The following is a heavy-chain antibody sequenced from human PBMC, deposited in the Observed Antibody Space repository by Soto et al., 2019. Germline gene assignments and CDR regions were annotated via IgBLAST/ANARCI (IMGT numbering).Heavy chain of an antibody. CDR1: GFTFSSYA. Sequence: GGSLRLSCAASGFTFSSYAMSWVRQAPGKGLEWVSAISGSGGSTYYADSVKGRFTISRDNSKNTLYLQMNSLRAEDTAVYYCAKDTGFGELWDGNWFDPWGQGTLVTVSS. CDR3: AKDTGFGELWDGNWFDP. CDR2: ISGSGGST. J-gene: IGHJ5*02. V-gene: IGHV3-23*01. D-gene: IGHD3-10*01.